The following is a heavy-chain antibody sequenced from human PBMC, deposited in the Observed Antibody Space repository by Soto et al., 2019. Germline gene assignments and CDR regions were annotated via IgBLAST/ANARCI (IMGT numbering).Heavy chain of an antibody. CDR1: GHSFTSYW. D-gene: IGHD6-6*01. V-gene: IGHV5-10-1*01. J-gene: IGHJ6*02. Sequence: GESLKISCKGSGHSFTSYWISWVRQMPGKGLEWMGRIDPSDSYTNYSPSFQGHVTISADKSISTAYLQWSSLKASDTAMYYCARPVIAARPDYYYGMDVWGQGTTVTVSS. CDR3: ARPVIAARPDYYYGMDV. CDR2: IDPSDSYT.